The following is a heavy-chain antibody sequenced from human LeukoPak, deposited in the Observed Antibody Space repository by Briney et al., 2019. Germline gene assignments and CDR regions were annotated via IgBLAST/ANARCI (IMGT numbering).Heavy chain of an antibody. J-gene: IGHJ2*01. Sequence: SETLSLTCTVSGGPISRYYWSWIRQPAGKGLQWIGRIYTSGSTNYNPSLKSRVTMSVDTSKNQFSLKLTSVTAADTAVYYCARAYYDTSGYPGWYFDLWGRGTLVTVSS. CDR1: GGPISRYY. D-gene: IGHD3-22*01. CDR3: ARAYYDTSGYPGWYFDL. V-gene: IGHV4-4*07. CDR2: IYTSGST.